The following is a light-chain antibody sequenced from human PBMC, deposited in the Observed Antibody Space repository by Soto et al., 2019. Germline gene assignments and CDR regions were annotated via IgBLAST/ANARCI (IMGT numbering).Light chain of an antibody. V-gene: IGKV3-20*01. CDR1: QSVNSNY. CDR3: QQYDSTPPT. J-gene: IGKJ1*01. Sequence: EIVLTQSPGTLSLSPGDRATLSCRASQSVNSNYLAWYQRKPGQAPRLLIYGASNRATDIPYRFSASGSGTDFPLTNTRLEAEDFAVYYCQQYDSTPPTFGQGTKVEVK. CDR2: GAS.